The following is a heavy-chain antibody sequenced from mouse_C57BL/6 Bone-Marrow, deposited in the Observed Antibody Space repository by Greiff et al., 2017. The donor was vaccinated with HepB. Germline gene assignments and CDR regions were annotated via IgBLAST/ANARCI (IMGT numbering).Heavy chain of an antibody. Sequence: VQLQQPGAELVKPGASVKVSCTASGFTFTSYCMHWVKQRPGQGLEWIGRIHPSDSDTNYNQKFKGKATLTGDKSSSTAYMQLSSLTSTDSAVYYYAILDYYGSSTYYYAMDDWGQGTSVTVSS. CDR1: GFTFTSYC. V-gene: IGHV1-74*01. CDR2: IHPSDSDT. D-gene: IGHD1-1*01. CDR3: AILDYYGSSTYYYAMDD. J-gene: IGHJ4*01.